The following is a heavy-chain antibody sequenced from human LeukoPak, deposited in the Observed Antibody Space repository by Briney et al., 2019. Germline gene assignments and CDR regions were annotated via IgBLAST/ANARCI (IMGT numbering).Heavy chain of an antibody. CDR2: IYYSGST. CDR1: GGSISSSSYY. CDR3: ARIWVVPAAIPFLFDP. Sequence: SETLSLTCTVSGGSISSSSYYWGWIRQPPGKGLEWIGSIYYSGSTYYNPSLKSRVTISVDTSKNQFSLKLSSGTAADTAVYYCARIWVVPAAIPFLFDPWVQGTLVTVSS. J-gene: IGHJ5*02. V-gene: IGHV4-39*07. D-gene: IGHD2-2*01.